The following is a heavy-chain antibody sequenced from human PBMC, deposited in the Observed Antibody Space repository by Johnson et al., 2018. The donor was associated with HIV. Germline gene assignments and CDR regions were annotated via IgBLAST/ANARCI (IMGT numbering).Heavy chain of an antibody. CDR1: GFTFSSYG. Sequence: QVQVVESGGGVVQPGRSLRLSCAASGFTFSSYGMHWVRQAAGKGLEWVAVIWYDGSNKYYADSVKGRFTISRDNFKNTLYLQMNSLRDEDTAVYCCARPYILLQLVSAFDIWGKGTMVTVSS. V-gene: IGHV3-30*19. CDR3: ARPYILLQLVSAFDI. J-gene: IGHJ3*02. CDR2: IWYDGSNK. D-gene: IGHD6-6*01.